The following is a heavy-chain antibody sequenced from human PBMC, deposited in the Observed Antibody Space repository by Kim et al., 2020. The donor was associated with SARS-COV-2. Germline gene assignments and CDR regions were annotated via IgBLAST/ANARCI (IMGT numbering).Heavy chain of an antibody. D-gene: IGHD3-22*01. CDR2: IWYDGSNK. CDR1: GFTFSSYG. Sequence: GGSLRLSCAASGFTFSSYGMHWVRQAPGKGLEWVAVIWYDGSNKYYADSVKGRFTISRDNSKNTLYLQMNSLRAEDTAVYYCARDKVYYDSSGYYNYWGQGTLVTVSS. V-gene: IGHV3-33*01. J-gene: IGHJ4*02. CDR3: ARDKVYYDSSGYYNY.